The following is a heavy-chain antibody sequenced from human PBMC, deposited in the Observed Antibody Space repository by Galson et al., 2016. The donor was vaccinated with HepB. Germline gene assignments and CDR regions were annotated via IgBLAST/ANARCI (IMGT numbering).Heavy chain of an antibody. V-gene: IGHV1-2*02. J-gene: IGHJ6*02. CDR3: AKGKVPTVNSQHYFYYYGMDV. CDR2: INPNNDVP. CDR1: GYTFTDYF. D-gene: IGHD2-21*01. Sequence: SVKVSCKASGYTFTDYFIHWVRQAPGQGPEWMGWINPNNDVPHYAQRFQGRVTMTRDTPITTVYMDLTRLTYDDTAVYYCAKGKVPTVNSQHYFYYYGMDVWGQGTTVTVSS.